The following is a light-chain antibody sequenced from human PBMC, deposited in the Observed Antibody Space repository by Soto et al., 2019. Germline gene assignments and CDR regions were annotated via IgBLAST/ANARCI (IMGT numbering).Light chain of an antibody. J-gene: IGKJ1*01. Sequence: DIQMTQSPSTLSPSAGDRVTITCRASQSVSNWLAWYQQKPGKAPKLLIYEASILESGVPPRFSGSGSGTEFTLTISSLQTDDSATYYCQQYSGYPWTFGQGTKVEIQ. CDR1: QSVSNW. CDR3: QQYSGYPWT. V-gene: IGKV1-5*01. CDR2: EAS.